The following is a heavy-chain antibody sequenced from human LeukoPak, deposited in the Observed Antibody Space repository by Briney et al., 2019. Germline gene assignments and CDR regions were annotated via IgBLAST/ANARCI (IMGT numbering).Heavy chain of an antibody. Sequence: SETLSLTCTVSGGSISSGDYYWSWIRQPPGKGLEWIGYIYYSGSTYCNPSLKSRVTISVDTSKNQFSLKLSSVTAADTAVYYCARDKRIAAAGTWFDPWGQGTLVTVSS. CDR1: GGSISSGDYY. D-gene: IGHD6-13*01. V-gene: IGHV4-30-4*01. CDR2: IYYSGST. CDR3: ARDKRIAAAGTWFDP. J-gene: IGHJ5*02.